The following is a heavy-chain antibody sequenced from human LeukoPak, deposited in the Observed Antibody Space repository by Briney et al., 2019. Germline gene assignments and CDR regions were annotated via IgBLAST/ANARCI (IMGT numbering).Heavy chain of an antibody. J-gene: IGHJ1*01. CDR1: RFTFSNYW. CDR2: INPDGSST. V-gene: IGHV3-74*01. Sequence: GGSLRLSCAASRFTFSNYWMHWVRQAPGKGLVWVSRINPDGSSTTYADSVKSRFTISRDNVKNTVSLQMNSLRAEDTAVYYCATVVDGYNLSWGQGTLVTVSS. D-gene: IGHD5-24*01. CDR3: ATVVDGYNLS.